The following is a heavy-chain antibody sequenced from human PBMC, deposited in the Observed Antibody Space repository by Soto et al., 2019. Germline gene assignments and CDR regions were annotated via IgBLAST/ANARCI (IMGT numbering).Heavy chain of an antibody. CDR2: IIPIFGTA. D-gene: IGHD2-21*02. Sequence: ASVKVSCKASGGTFSSYAISWVRQAPGQGLEWMGGIIPIFGTANYAQKFQGRVTITADESTSTAYMELSSLRSEDTAVYYCAREGLIGYGGNSNWFDPWGQGTLVTVSS. J-gene: IGHJ5*02. V-gene: IGHV1-69*13. CDR1: GGTFSSYA. CDR3: AREGLIGYGGNSNWFDP.